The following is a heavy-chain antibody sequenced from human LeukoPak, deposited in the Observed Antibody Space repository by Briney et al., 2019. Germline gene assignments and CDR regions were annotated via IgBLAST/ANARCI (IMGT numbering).Heavy chain of an antibody. CDR1: GFTFGSYA. D-gene: IGHD6-13*01. CDR2: ISYDGSNK. Sequence: GRSLRLSCAASGFTFGSYAMHWVRQAPGKGLEWVAVISYDGSNKYYADSVKGRFTISRDNSKNTLYLQMNSLRAEDTAVYYCARDMRAAGNYFDYWGQGTLVTVSS. J-gene: IGHJ4*02. V-gene: IGHV3-30-3*01. CDR3: ARDMRAAGNYFDY.